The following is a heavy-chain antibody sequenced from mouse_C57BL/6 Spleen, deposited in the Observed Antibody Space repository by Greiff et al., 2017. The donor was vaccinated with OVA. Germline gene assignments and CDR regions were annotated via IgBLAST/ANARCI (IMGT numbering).Heavy chain of an antibody. CDR3: ARGYYGSSYPWFAY. J-gene: IGHJ3*01. D-gene: IGHD1-1*01. Sequence: QVQLQQPGTELVKPGASVKLSCKASGYTFTSYWMHWVKQRPGQGLEWIGNINPSNGGTNYNEKFKSKATLAVDKSSSTAYMQLSSLASEDSAVYYCARGYYGSSYPWFAYWGQGTLVTVSA. CDR2: INPSNGGT. V-gene: IGHV1-53*01. CDR1: GYTFTSYW.